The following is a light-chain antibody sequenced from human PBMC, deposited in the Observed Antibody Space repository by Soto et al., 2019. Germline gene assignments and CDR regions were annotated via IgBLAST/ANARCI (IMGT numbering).Light chain of an antibody. Sequence: EIVLTQSPATLSLSPGERATLSCRASQSISIYLAWYQQKPGQAPRLLIYDASKRAPGIPARFSGSGSWTGFTLTISSLEPEDFAVYYCQHRSSCPEGYPFDQGTKLEIK. CDR1: QSISIY. CDR2: DAS. V-gene: IGKV3-11*01. J-gene: IGKJ2*01. CDR3: QHRSSCPEGYP.